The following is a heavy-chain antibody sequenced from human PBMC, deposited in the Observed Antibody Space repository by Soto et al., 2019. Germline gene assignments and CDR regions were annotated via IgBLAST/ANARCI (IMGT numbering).Heavy chain of an antibody. J-gene: IGHJ4*02. D-gene: IGHD6-13*01. Sequence: QVQLVESGGGVVQPGRSLRLSCAASGFTFSSYAMHWVRQAPGKGLEWVAVISYDGSNKYYADSVKGRFPISRDNSKNTLYLQMDSLRAEDTAVYYCARDTQGGQQLGLDYWGQGTLVTVSS. CDR2: ISYDGSNK. V-gene: IGHV3-30-3*01. CDR3: ARDTQGGQQLGLDY. CDR1: GFTFSSYA.